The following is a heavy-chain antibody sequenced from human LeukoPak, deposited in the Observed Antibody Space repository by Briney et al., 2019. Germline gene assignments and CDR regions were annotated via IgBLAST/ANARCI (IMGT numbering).Heavy chain of an antibody. V-gene: IGHV1-8*01. CDR2: MNPNSSNT. CDR1: GYTFTSYD. Sequence: ASVKVSCKASGYTFTSYDINWVRQATGQGLEWMGWMNPNSSNTGYAQKFQGRVTMTRNTSISTAYMELSGLRSEDTAVYYCARGPLLELFDYWGQGTLVTVSS. J-gene: IGHJ4*02. D-gene: IGHD1-7*01. CDR3: ARGPLLELFDY.